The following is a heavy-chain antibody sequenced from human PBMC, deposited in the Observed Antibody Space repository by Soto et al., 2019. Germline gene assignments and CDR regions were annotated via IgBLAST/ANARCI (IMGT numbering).Heavy chain of an antibody. CDR2: INTKTGGT. Sequence: ASVEVSCKASGYIFTGYYIQWVRQAPGQGLEWMGWINTKTGGTKYAQKFQGRATMTRDTSINTAYMEVSRLRSDDTAVYYCATDKVAFDMWGQGTMVTVSS. CDR3: ATDKVAFDM. D-gene: IGHD3-9*01. J-gene: IGHJ3*02. CDR1: GYIFTGYY. V-gene: IGHV1-2*02.